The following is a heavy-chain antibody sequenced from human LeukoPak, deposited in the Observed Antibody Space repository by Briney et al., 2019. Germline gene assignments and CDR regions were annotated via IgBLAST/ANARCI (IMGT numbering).Heavy chain of an antibody. CDR3: ARGGGYTDY. J-gene: IGHJ4*02. V-gene: IGHV3-23*01. CDR1: GFTFSRYG. D-gene: IGHD5-24*01. CDR2: ISGSGDDT. Sequence: PGGSLRLSCAASGFTFSRYGMTWVRQAPGKGLEWVSGISGSGDDTYYADSVKGRLTISRDNSKNMVYLQMNSLRAEDTAVYYCARGGGYTDYWGQGTPVTVSS.